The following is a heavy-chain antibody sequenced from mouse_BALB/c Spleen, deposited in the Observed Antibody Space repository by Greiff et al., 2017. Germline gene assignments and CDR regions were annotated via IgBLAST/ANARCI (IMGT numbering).Heavy chain of an antibody. CDR1: GFTFSSYG. D-gene: IGHD2-3*01. V-gene: IGHV5-6-3*01. CDR3: ARGRDGYYVDD. Sequence: EVKLVESGGGLVKPGGSLKLSCAASGFTFSSYGMSWVRQTPDKRLELVATINSNGGSTYYPDSVKGRFTISRDNAKNTLYLQMSSLKSEDTAMYYCARGRDGYYVDDWGQGTTLTVSS. CDR2: INSNGGST. J-gene: IGHJ2*01.